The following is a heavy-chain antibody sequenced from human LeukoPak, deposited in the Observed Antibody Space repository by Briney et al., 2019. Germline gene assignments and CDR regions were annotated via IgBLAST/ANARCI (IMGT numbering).Heavy chain of an antibody. CDR1: GGSISSGGYY. Sequence: SETLSLTCTVSGGSISSGGYYWSWIRQPPGKGLEWIGYIYHSGSTYYNPSLKSRVTISVDRSKNQFSLKLSSVTAADTAVYYCARDLRVVTAAAGAPWGQGTLVTVSS. J-gene: IGHJ5*02. CDR2: IYHSGST. CDR3: ARDLRVVTAAAGAP. D-gene: IGHD6-13*01. V-gene: IGHV4-30-2*01.